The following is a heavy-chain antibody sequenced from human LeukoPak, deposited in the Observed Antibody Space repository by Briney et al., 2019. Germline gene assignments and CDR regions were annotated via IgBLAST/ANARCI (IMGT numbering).Heavy chain of an antibody. Sequence: PSETLSLTCTVSGGSISSSSYYWGWIRQPPGKGLEWIGSIYYSGSTYYNPSLKSRVTISVDTSKNQFSLKLSSVTAADTAVYYCARERAAGLDAFDIWGQGTMVTVSS. J-gene: IGHJ3*02. CDR1: GGSISSSSYY. V-gene: IGHV4-39*07. CDR2: IYYSGST. D-gene: IGHD2-15*01. CDR3: ARERAAGLDAFDI.